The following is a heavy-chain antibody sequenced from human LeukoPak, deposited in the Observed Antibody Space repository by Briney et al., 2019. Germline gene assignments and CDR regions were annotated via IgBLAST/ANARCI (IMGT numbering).Heavy chain of an antibody. V-gene: IGHV4-61*02. J-gene: IGHJ4*02. CDR3: ARGSRADY. Sequence: SQTLSLTCTVSGGSISSGSYYWSWIRQHAGKGLEWIGRIYTSGSTNYNPSLKSRVTISVDTSKNQLSLKLSSVTAADTAVYYCARGSRADYWGQGTLVTVSS. CDR1: GGSISSGSYY. CDR2: IYTSGST.